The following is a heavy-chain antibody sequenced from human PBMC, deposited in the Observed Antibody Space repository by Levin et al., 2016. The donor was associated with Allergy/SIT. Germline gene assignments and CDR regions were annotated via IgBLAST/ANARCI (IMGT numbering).Heavy chain of an antibody. Sequence: GGSLRLSCAASGFTFSGSAMHWVRQASGKGLEWVGRIRSKANSYATAYAASVKGRFTISRDNAKNSLYLQMNSLRAEDTAVYYCASGQLEHDYWGQGTLVTVSS. V-gene: IGHV3-73*01. CDR2: IRSKANSYAT. J-gene: IGHJ4*02. CDR3: ASGQLEHDY. CDR1: GFTFSGSA. D-gene: IGHD6-6*01.